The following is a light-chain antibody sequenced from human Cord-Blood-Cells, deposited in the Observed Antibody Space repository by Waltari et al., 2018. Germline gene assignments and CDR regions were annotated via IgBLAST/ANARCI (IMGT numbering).Light chain of an antibody. CDR3: QSYDSSLSGVV. J-gene: IGLJ2*01. V-gene: IGLV1-40*01. CDR2: GNS. CDR1: SSNIGAGYD. Sequence: QSVLTQPPPVSGAPGQRVTISCTGSSSNIGAGYDVHWYQQLPGTAPKLLLHGNSNRPSGVPDRFSGSKSGTSASLAITGLQAEDEADYYCQSYDSSLSGVVFGGGTKLTVL.